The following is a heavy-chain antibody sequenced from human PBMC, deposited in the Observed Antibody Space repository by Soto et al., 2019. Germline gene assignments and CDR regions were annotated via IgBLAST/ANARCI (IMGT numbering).Heavy chain of an antibody. CDR1: GFIFSNYA. D-gene: IGHD3-16*01. V-gene: IGHV3-23*01. J-gene: IGHJ4*02. CDR2: VTSRGDTT. CDR3: AKDRLGGGLDY. Sequence: EVQLLQSGGGLVQHGGSLRLSCAASGFIFSNYAMNWVRQAPGKGLEWVSIVTSRGDTTYYADSVKGRFTISRDNSKNTLYLQVNSLTAEDTAVYYCAKDRLGGGLDYWGQGTLVSVSS.